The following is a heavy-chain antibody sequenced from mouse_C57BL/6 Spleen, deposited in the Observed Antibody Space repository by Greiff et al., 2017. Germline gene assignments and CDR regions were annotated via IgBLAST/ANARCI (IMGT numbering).Heavy chain of an antibody. CDR3: GRLLQYAMDD. J-gene: IGHJ4*01. Sequence: QVQLQQSGAELVRPGASVTLSCKASGYTFTDYEMHWVKQTPVHGLEWIGAIDPETGGTAYNQKFKGKAILTADKSSSTAYMELRSLTSEDSAVYYCGRLLQYAMDDWGQGTSVTVSS. D-gene: IGHD2-3*01. CDR1: GYTFTDYE. V-gene: IGHV1-15*01. CDR2: IDPETGGT.